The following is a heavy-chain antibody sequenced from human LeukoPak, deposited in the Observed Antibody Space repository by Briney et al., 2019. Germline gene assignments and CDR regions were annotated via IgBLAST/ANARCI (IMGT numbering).Heavy chain of an antibody. CDR2: IKTDGSST. CDR1: GFTFSTYW. CDR3: ASYFRCSGATCYTNY. Sequence: GGSLRLSCVASGFTFSTYWMHWVRQAPGKGLVWVSRIKTDGSSTTYADSVKGRFTISRDNAKNTLYLQMNSLRAEDTAVYYCASYFRCSGATCYTNYWGQGTLVTVSS. J-gene: IGHJ4*02. V-gene: IGHV3-74*01. D-gene: IGHD2-2*02.